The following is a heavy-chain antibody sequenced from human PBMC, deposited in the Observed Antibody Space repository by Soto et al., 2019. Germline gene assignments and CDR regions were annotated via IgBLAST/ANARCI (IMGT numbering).Heavy chain of an antibody. CDR2: ISSDGSNK. CDR1: GFTFSSYA. CDR3: ARDGPNSGGNYFDY. Sequence: QVQLVESGGGVVQPGRSLRLSCAASGFTFSSYAMHWVRQAPGKGLEWVAVISSDGSNKYYAGSVEGRFPISRDNSKNTLYLQMNSLRAEDTALYYCARDGPNSGGNYFDYWGQGILVIVSS. V-gene: IGHV3-30-3*01. J-gene: IGHJ4*02. D-gene: IGHD3-16*01.